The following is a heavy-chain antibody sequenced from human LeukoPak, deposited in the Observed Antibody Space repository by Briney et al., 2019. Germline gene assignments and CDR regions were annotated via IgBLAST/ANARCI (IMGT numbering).Heavy chain of an antibody. Sequence: GRSLRLSCAASGFTFSSYGMHWVRQAPGKGLEWVAVIWYDGSNKYYADSVKGRFTISRDNSKNTLYLQMNSLRAEDTAVYYCARGMFSSSSSWDDAFDIWGQGTMVTVSS. CDR3: ARGMFSSSSSWDDAFDI. J-gene: IGHJ3*02. V-gene: IGHV3-33*01. CDR1: GFTFSSYG. CDR2: IWYDGSNK. D-gene: IGHD6-13*01.